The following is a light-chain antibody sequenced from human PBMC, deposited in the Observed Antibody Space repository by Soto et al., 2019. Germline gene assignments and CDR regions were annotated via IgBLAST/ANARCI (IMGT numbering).Light chain of an antibody. CDR2: ATS. J-gene: IGKJ5*01. V-gene: IGKV3-11*01. CDR1: RSVDTD. CDR3: QQRSNWPPIT. Sequence: EILMTQSPATLSVSPGDSATLSCRASRSVDTDLAWYQQKPGQAPRLLVFATSARATGVPDRFSGSGSGTDFTLTISSLEPEDFAVYYCQQRSNWPPITFGQGTRLEIK.